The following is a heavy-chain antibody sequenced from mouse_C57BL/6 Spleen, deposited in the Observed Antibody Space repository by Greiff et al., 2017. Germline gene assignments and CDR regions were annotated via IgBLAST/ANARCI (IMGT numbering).Heavy chain of an antibody. CDR1: GFTFSSYA. Sequence: DVKLVESGEGLVKPGGSLKLSCAASGFTFSSYAMSWVRQTPEKRLEWVAYISSGGDYIYYADTVKGRFTISRNNARNTLYLQMSSLKSEDTAMYYCTRETTASSGAMDYWGQGTSVTVSS. V-gene: IGHV5-9-1*02. D-gene: IGHD1-2*01. CDR3: TRETTASSGAMDY. J-gene: IGHJ4*01. CDR2: ISSGGDYI.